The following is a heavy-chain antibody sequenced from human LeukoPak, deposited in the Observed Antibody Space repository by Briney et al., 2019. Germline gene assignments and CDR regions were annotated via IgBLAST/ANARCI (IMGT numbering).Heavy chain of an antibody. D-gene: IGHD3-22*01. CDR3: AKDGYDSSGYLDY. CDR1: GFTFSSYG. J-gene: IGHJ4*02. CDR2: IRYDGSNK. V-gene: IGHV3-30*02. Sequence: GGSLRLSCAASGFTFSSYGMHWVRQAPGKGLEWVAFIRYDGSNKYYADSVKGRFTISRDNSKNTLYLQMNSLRAEDTAVYYCAKDGYDSSGYLDYWGQGTLVTVSS.